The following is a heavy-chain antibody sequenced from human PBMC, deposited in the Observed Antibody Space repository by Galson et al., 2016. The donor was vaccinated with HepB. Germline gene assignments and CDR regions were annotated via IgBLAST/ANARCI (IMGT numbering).Heavy chain of an antibody. D-gene: IGHD1-26*01. CDR2: ISGSDDGT. CDR1: GFTFSTYA. J-gene: IGHJ4*02. CDR3: AKCPMGSCRGLRFYPFEN. V-gene: IGHV3-23*01. Sequence: SLRLSCAASGFTFSTYAMSWVRQTPGKGLEWVSAISGSDDGTYHAAYVRGRFTISRDNSKNTLYLQMNSLRAEDTAIYYCAKCPMGSCRGLRFYPFENWGQGPLVAVSS.